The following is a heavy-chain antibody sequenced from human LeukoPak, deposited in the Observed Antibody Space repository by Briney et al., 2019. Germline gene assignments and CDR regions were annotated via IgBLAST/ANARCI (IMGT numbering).Heavy chain of an antibody. D-gene: IGHD3-22*01. CDR1: GGSISSGGYY. CDR3: ASGADYDSSGPLDY. CDR2: IYHSGST. Sequence: SETLSLTCTVSGGSISSGGYYWSWIRQPPGKGLEWIGYIYHSGSTYYNPSLKSRVTISVDRSKNQFSLKLSSVTAADTAVYYGASGADYDSSGPLDYWGQGTLVTVSS. J-gene: IGHJ4*02. V-gene: IGHV4-30-2*01.